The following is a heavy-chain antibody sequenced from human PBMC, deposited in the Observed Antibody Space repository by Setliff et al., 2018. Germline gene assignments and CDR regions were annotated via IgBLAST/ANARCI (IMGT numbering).Heavy chain of an antibody. J-gene: IGHJ6*03. CDR2: INPSGGST. CDR3: ARGEVVPAAMTDYYYYMDV. Sequence: ASVKVSCKTSGFGFTTFGFSWVRQAPGQGLEWMGIINPSGGSTSYAQKFQGRVTMTRDTSTSTVYMELSSLRSEDTAVYYCARGEVVPAAMTDYYYYMDVWGKGTTVTVS. V-gene: IGHV1-46*03. D-gene: IGHD2-2*01. CDR1: GFGFTTFG.